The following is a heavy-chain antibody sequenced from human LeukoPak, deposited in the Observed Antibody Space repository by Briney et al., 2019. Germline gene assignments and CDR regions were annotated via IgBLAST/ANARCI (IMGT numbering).Heavy chain of an antibody. Sequence: GGSLRLSCAASGFTFSRYNMNWVRQAPGKGLEWVSYIVSTSSTIYYADSVKGRFTISRDNAKNSLYLQMNSLRAEDTAVYYCAREGDYGWDYWGQGTLVTVSS. CDR3: AREGDYGWDY. CDR1: GFTFSRYN. J-gene: IGHJ4*02. V-gene: IGHV3-48*01. CDR2: IVSTSSTI. D-gene: IGHD4-17*01.